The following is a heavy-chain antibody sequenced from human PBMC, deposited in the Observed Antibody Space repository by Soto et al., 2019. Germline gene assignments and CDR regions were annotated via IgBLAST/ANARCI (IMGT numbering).Heavy chain of an antibody. J-gene: IGHJ6*02. D-gene: IGHD3-3*01. Sequence: GGSLRLSCAASGFTFSNAWMSWVCQAPGKGLEWVGRIKSKTDGGTTDYAAPVKGRFTISRDDSKNTLYLQMNSLKTEDTAVYYCTTTVPSTIFGVVIFPYYYYGMDVWGQGTTVTVS. V-gene: IGHV3-15*01. CDR2: IKSKTDGGTT. CDR3: TTTVPSTIFGVVIFPYYYYGMDV. CDR1: GFTFSNAW.